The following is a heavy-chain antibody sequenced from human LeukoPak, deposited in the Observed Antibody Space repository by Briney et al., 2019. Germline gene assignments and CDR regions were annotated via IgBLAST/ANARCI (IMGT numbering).Heavy chain of an antibody. CDR3: ARDAVRFLEWLSPSWFDP. CDR1: GYTFTGYY. D-gene: IGHD3-3*01. V-gene: IGHV1-2*02. CDR2: INPNSGGT. Sequence: ASVKVSCKASGYTFTGYYMHRVRQAPGQGLEWMGWINPNSGGTNYAQKFQGRVTMTRDTSISTAYMELSRLRSDDTAVYYCARDAVRFLEWLSPSWFDPWGQGTLVTVSS. J-gene: IGHJ5*02.